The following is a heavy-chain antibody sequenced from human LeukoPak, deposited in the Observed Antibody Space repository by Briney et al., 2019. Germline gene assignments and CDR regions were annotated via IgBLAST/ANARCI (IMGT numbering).Heavy chain of an antibody. J-gene: IGHJ4*02. CDR1: TSR. CDR3: ARVRRPWGSSGYINY. Sequence: ASVKVSCKATSRISWVRQAPGQGLEWMGWIGTYEGDTYYAQKFQGRVTVTTDTSTSTVYMELRNLRSDDTAVYYCARVRRPWGSSGYINYWGQGTLVTVSS. CDR2: IGTYEGDT. D-gene: IGHD3-22*01. V-gene: IGHV1-18*01.